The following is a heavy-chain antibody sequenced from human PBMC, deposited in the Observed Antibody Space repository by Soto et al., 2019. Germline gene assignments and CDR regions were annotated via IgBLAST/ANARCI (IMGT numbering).Heavy chain of an antibody. CDR1: GFTFDDHT. Sequence: EVQLVVSGGLVVRPGGSLRLSCAGSGFTFDDHTMHWVRQAPGKGLEWVSLITWDAGSAFYADSVKGRFTIARDNSKNTLYLQMNSLRAEDTAVYYCAKDTYYYDSSGYYPNGPFDYWGQGTLVTVSS. J-gene: IGHJ4*02. CDR3: AKDTYYYDSSGYYPNGPFDY. D-gene: IGHD3-22*01. CDR2: ITWDAGSA. V-gene: IGHV3-43*01.